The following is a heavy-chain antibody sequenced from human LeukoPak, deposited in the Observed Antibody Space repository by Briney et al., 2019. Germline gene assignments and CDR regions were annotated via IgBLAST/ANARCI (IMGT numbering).Heavy chain of an antibody. CDR2: IYYSGST. J-gene: IGHJ4*02. CDR1: GGSISSSSYY. D-gene: IGHD1-26*01. V-gene: IGHV4-39*01. Sequence: PSETLSLTCTVSGGSISSSSYYWGWIRQPPGKGLEWIGSIYYSGSTYYNPSLKSRVTISVDTSKNQFSLKLSSVAAADTAVYYCASLGARMWNDYWGQGTLVTVSS. CDR3: ASLGARMWNDY.